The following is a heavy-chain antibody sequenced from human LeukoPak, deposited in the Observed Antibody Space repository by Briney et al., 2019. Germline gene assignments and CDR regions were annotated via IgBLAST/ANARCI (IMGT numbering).Heavy chain of an antibody. V-gene: IGHV4-34*01. D-gene: IGHD5-24*01. CDR1: GGSFSGYY. Sequence: SETLSLTCAVYGGSFSGYYWSWIRQPPGKGLEWIGEINHSGSTNYNPSLKSRVTISVDTSKNQFSLKLSSVTAADTAVYYCARGTEMATIYYFDYGGQGTLVTVSS. CDR2: INHSGST. CDR3: ARGTEMATIYYFDY. J-gene: IGHJ4*02.